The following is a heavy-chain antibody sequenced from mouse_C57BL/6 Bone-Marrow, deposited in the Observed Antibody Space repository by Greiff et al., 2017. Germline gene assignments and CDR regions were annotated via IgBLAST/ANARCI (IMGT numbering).Heavy chain of an antibody. CDR1: GFNIKDDY. Sequence: VQLQQSGAELVRPGASVKLSCTASGFNIKDDYMHWVKQRPEQGLEWIGWIDPENGDTEYASKFQGKATITADTSSNTAYLQLSSLTSEDTAVYYCTTPPHFAYWGQGTLVTVSA. CDR3: TTPPHFAY. J-gene: IGHJ3*01. CDR2: IDPENGDT. V-gene: IGHV14-4*01.